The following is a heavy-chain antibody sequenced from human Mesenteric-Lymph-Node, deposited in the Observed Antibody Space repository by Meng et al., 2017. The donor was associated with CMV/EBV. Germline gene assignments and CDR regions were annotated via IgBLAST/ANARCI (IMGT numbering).Heavy chain of an antibody. CDR3: ARDPTITTSNAFDY. Sequence: SETLSLTCTVSGGSISSSSYYWGWIRQPPGKGLEWIGSIYYSGSTYYNPSLKSRVTISVDTSKNQFSLKLSSVTAADTAVYYCARDPTITTSNAFDYWGQGTLVTVSS. D-gene: IGHD3-3*01. V-gene: IGHV4-39*07. J-gene: IGHJ4*02. CDR2: IYYSGST. CDR1: GGSISSSSYY.